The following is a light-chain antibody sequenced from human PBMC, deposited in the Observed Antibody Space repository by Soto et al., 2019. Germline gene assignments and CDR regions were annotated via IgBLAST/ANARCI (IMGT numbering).Light chain of an antibody. J-gene: IGKJ1*01. CDR1: QSVSSN. CDR2: GAS. Sequence: EIVMTQSPATLSVSPGERATLSCRASQSVSSNLAWYQQKPGQAPRLLIYGASTRAIGIPARFSGSGSGPVFTLTISSMESEDCAVYYCQQYNNWPPWTFCQGTKVEIK. CDR3: QQYNNWPPWT. V-gene: IGKV3-15*01.